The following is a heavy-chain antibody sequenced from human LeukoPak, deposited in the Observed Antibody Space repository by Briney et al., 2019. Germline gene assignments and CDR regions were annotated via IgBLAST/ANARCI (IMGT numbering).Heavy chain of an antibody. Sequence: GGSLRLSCAASGCTLSSYWMSWVRQAPGKGLEWVANIKQHGSEKYYVDSVKGRFTISRDNAENSLYLQMNSLRAEDTAVYYCASDQFGECLFDYWGQGTLVTVSS. CDR2: IKQHGSEK. CDR3: ASDQFGECLFDY. V-gene: IGHV3-7*01. D-gene: IGHD3-10*01. J-gene: IGHJ4*02. CDR1: GCTLSSYW.